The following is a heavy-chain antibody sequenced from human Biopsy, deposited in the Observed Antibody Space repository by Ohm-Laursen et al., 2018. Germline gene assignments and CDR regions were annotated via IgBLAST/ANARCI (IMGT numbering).Heavy chain of an antibody. CDR3: GRREVVITHDAFDT. V-gene: IGHV4-59*08. CDR2: IYYSGGT. CDR1: GGSMTGYE. Sequence: SETLSLTCSVSGGSMTGYEWSWIRLAPGKGLEWIGYIYYSGGTKYNPSLASRVTFSVDMSKNQFSLKLNSVTAADTAVYYCGRREVVITHDAFDTWGQGTMVTVSS. D-gene: IGHD3-22*01. J-gene: IGHJ3*02.